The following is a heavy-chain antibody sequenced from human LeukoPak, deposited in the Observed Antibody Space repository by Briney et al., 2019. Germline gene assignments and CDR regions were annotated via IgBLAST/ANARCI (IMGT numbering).Heavy chain of an antibody. CDR2: IKQDGSEY. D-gene: IGHD3-10*01. V-gene: IGHV3-7*01. J-gene: IGHJ4*02. CDR3: GATYYYVSGSYSQGY. Sequence: GGSLRLSCGASGFMFSNNWMSWVRQAPGKGLEWVANIKQDGSEYYYVDSVKGRFTISRDNAKNSLYLQMNSLRAEDTAVYFCGATYYYVSGSYSQGYWGQGTLVTVSS. CDR1: GFMFSNNW.